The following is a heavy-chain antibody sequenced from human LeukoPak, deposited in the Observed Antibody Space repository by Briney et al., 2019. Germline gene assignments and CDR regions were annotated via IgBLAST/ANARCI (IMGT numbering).Heavy chain of an antibody. CDR2: MNPNSGGT. D-gene: IGHD2-21*01. J-gene: IGHJ4*02. CDR3: ARPAYCGGDCYLYYFDY. V-gene: IGHV1-2*02. CDR1: GYTFTGYY. Sequence: ASVKVSCKASGYTFTGYYMHWVRQAPGQGLEWMGWMNPNSGGTNYAQKFQGRVTMNRDPSISTAYMELSRLRSDDAAVYYCARPAYCGGDCYLYYFDYWGQGTLVTVSS.